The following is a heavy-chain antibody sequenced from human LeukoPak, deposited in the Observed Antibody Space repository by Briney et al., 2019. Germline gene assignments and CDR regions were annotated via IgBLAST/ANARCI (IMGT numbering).Heavy chain of an antibody. D-gene: IGHD6-13*01. Sequence: ASVKVSCKVPGYTLTELSMHWVRQAPGKGLEWMGGFDPEDGETIYAQKFQGRVTMTEDTSTDTAYMELSSLRSEDTAVYYCATLEYSSSSNWFDPWGQGTLVTVSS. CDR1: GYTLTELS. V-gene: IGHV1-24*01. CDR2: FDPEDGET. J-gene: IGHJ5*02. CDR3: ATLEYSSSSNWFDP.